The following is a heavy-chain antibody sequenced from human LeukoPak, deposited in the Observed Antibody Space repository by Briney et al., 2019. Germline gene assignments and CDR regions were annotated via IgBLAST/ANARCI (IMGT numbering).Heavy chain of an antibody. J-gene: IGHJ4*02. CDR2: INTNTGNP. CDR1: GYTFTSYA. CDR3: ARDPVSSYYYDSSGLYYFDY. V-gene: IGHV7-4-1*02. Sequence: ASVKVSCKASGYTFTSYAVNWVRQAPGQGLEWMGWINTNTGNPTYAQGFIGRFVFSLDTSVSTAYLQISSLKAEDTAVYYCARDPVSSYYYDSSGLYYFDYWGQGTLVTVSS. D-gene: IGHD3-22*01.